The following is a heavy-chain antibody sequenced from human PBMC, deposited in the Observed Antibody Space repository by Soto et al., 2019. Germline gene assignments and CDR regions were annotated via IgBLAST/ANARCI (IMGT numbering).Heavy chain of an antibody. Sequence: GGSLRLSCEASGFTFSSYWMSWVRQAPGKGLEWVANINQYGNEKYYVDSVKGRFSISRDNAKNSLYLQMNSLRAEDTAFYYCARAQFDYWGQGTLVTVSS. CDR3: ARAQFDY. V-gene: IGHV3-7*05. J-gene: IGHJ4*02. CDR1: GFTFSSYW. CDR2: INQYGNEK.